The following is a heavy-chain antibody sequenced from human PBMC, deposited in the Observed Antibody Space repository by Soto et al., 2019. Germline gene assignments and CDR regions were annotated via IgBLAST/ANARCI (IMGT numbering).Heavy chain of an antibody. V-gene: IGHV3-23*01. D-gene: IGHD5-12*01. Sequence: EVQLLESGGGLVQPGGSLRLSCAASGFTFSSYAMSWVRQAPGKGLEWVSAISGSGGSTYYADSVKGRFTISRDNSKNTLYLQMNSLRAEDTAVYYCAKLTDRPGYNFGDAFDIWGQGTMVTVSS. CDR3: AKLTDRPGYNFGDAFDI. J-gene: IGHJ3*02. CDR1: GFTFSSYA. CDR2: ISGSGGST.